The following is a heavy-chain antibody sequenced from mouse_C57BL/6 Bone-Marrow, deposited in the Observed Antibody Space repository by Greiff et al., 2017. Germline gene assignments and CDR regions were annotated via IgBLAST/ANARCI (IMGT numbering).Heavy chain of an antibody. Sequence: EVQGVESGGDLVKPGGSLKLSCAASGFTFSSYGMSWVRQTPDKRLEWVATISSGGSYTYYPDSVKGRFTISKDNAKNTLYLQMSSLKSEDTAMYYCARQVYYYGAYWGQGTLVTVSA. CDR2: ISSGGSYT. CDR1: GFTFSSYG. D-gene: IGHD1-1*01. J-gene: IGHJ3*01. CDR3: ARQVYYYGAY. V-gene: IGHV5-6*01.